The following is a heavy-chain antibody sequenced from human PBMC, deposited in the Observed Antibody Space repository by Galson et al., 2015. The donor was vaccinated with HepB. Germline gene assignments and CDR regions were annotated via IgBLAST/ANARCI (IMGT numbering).Heavy chain of an antibody. CDR1: GFTFSSYA. J-gene: IGHJ4*02. D-gene: IGHD5-18*01. Sequence: SLRLSCAASGFTFSSYAMSWVRQAPGKGLEWVSAISGSGGSTYYADSVKGRFTISRDNSKNTLYLQMNSLRAEDTAVYYCAKDGGGYSYGYRRPDYWGQGTLVTVSS. V-gene: IGHV3-23*01. CDR3: AKDGGGYSYGYRRPDY. CDR2: ISGSGGST.